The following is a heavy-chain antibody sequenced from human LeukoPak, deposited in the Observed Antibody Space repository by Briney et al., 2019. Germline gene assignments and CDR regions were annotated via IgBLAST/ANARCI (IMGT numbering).Heavy chain of an antibody. J-gene: IGHJ4*02. D-gene: IGHD3-22*01. Sequence: ASVKVSCKASGYTFTRNYIHWVRQAPGQGLEWMGLINPSGGSTSYAQRFQGRVIMTRDTSTSTVYMELSSLTSEDTAVYYCARGPDDGSSGYYYSDYWGQGTLVTVSS. CDR2: INPSGGST. CDR1: GYTFTRNY. V-gene: IGHV1-46*01. CDR3: ARGPDDGSSGYYYSDY.